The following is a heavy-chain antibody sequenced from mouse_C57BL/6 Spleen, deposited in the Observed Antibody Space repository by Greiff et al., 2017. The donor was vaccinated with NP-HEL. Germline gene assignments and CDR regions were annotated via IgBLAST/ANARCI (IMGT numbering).Heavy chain of an antibody. Sequence: EVQLQESGPGLVKPSQSLSLTCSVTGYSITSGYYWNWIRQFPGNKLEWMGYISYDGSNNYNPSLKNRISITRDTSKNQFFLKLNSVTTEDTATYYCASHYDYARWGQGTTLTVSS. CDR2: ISYDGSN. CDR1: GYSITSGYY. V-gene: IGHV3-6*01. D-gene: IGHD2-4*01. J-gene: IGHJ2*01. CDR3: ASHYDYAR.